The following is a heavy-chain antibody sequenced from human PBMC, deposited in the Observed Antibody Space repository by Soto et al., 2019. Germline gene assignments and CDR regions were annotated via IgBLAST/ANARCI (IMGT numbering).Heavy chain of an antibody. Sequence: EEQLVESGGGLVQPGGSLRLSCAASGFTFRTNDMHWVRQAPGKGLEWVAGIGTAADTYYPDSVKGRFTISRDNAKSSLYLQMKSLRAGDTAVYYCAREWLRRGYLDYWGQGTLVTVSS. J-gene: IGHJ4*02. D-gene: IGHD5-12*01. V-gene: IGHV3-13*04. CDR1: GFTFRTND. CDR3: AREWLRRGYLDY. CDR2: IGTAADT.